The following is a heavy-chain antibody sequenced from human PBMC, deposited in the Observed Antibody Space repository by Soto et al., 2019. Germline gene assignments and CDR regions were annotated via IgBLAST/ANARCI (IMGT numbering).Heavy chain of an antibody. CDR3: AKDRQPDGLWPFDH. V-gene: IGHV3-23*01. Sequence: EVQLLEFGGGLVQPGGSLRLSCAASGFTFSTYAMSWVRQAPGKGLEWVSGLYGSGRGISYADSVKGRFTISRDNSNDILYLEMRSLRVEDTAVYYCAKDRQPDGLWPFDHWGKGTLVIVSS. J-gene: IGHJ4*02. D-gene: IGHD2-8*01. CDR2: LYGSGRGI. CDR1: GFTFSTYA.